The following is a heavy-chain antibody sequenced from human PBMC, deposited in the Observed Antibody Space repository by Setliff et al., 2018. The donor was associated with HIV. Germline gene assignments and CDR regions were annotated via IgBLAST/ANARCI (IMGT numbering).Heavy chain of an antibody. J-gene: IGHJ1*01. Sequence: ASVKVSCKASGYSFTSYGISWVRQAPGQGLEWMGWISAYNGNTNYAQKLQGRVTITTDTSSSTAYMELRSLRSDDTAVYYCARHYSSSWYPYFQHWGQGTLVTVSS. CDR2: ISAYNGNT. CDR1: GYSFTSYG. D-gene: IGHD6-13*01. V-gene: IGHV1-18*01. CDR3: ARHYSSSWYPYFQH.